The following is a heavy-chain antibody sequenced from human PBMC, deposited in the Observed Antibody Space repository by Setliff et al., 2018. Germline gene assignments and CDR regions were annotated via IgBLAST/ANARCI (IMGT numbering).Heavy chain of an antibody. CDR2: IYYSGST. CDR1: GGSISSSSHY. V-gene: IGHV4-39*07. J-gene: IGHJ4*02. D-gene: IGHD2-2*01. Sequence: SETLSLTCTVSGGSISSSSHYWGWIRQPPGKGLEWIGSIYYSGSTYYNPSLKSRVTISVDTSKNQFSLKLSSVTAADTAVYYCARGALEYQLRPFDYWGQGTLVTVSS. CDR3: ARGALEYQLRPFDY.